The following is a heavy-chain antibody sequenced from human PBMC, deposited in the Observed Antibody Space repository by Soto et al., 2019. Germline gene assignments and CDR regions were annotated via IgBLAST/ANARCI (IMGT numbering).Heavy chain of an antibody. D-gene: IGHD2-15*01. V-gene: IGHV3-30*18. CDR1: GFTFSSYG. CDR2: ISYDGSNK. Sequence: GGSLRLSCAASGFTFSSYGMHWVRQAPGKGLEWVAVISYDGSNKYYADSVKGRFTISRDNSKNTLYLQMNSLRAEDTAVYYCAKDKVAATIYYYYMDVWGKGTTVTVSS. J-gene: IGHJ6*03. CDR3: AKDKVAATIYYYYMDV.